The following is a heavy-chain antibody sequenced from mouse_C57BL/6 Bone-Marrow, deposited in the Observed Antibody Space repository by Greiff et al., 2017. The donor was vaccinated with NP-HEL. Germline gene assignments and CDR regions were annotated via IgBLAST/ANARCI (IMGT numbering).Heavy chain of an antibody. Sequence: VQLQQSGAELVKPGASVKISCKASGYEFSNYWMNWVKQRPGKGLEWIGQIYPGDGDTTSHGKFKAKATLTADKSSSTAYMQLSMLTSEDSAVYFCARGAYWGQGTLVTVSA. CDR1: GYEFSNYW. CDR3: ARGAY. J-gene: IGHJ3*01. CDR2: IYPGDGDT. V-gene: IGHV1-80*01.